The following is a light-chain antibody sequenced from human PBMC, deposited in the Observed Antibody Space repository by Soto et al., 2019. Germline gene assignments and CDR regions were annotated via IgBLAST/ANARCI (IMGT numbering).Light chain of an antibody. CDR1: QSVSTS. Sequence: EIVLTQSPATLSLSPGERGTLSCRASQSVSTSLAWYQHKPGQAPRLLIYDASNRATGIPGRFSGSGSGTDCTLTISSLEPEDFAIYYCQQRSNWPRTFGQGTKVEIK. V-gene: IGKV3-11*01. CDR2: DAS. J-gene: IGKJ1*01. CDR3: QQRSNWPRT.